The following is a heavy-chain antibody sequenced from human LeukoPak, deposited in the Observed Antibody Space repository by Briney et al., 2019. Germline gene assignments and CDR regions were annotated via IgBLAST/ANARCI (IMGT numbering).Heavy chain of an antibody. CDR1: GFTFSSYG. CDR3: ARTSYSGGWYFFDY. CDR2: ISGSGGTTI. J-gene: IGHJ4*02. V-gene: IGHV3-48*04. Sequence: PGGSLRLSCAASGFTFSSYGMSWVRQAPGKGLEWVSAISGSGGTTIYYADSVKGRFTISRDNAKNSLYLQMNSLRAEDTAVYYCARTSYSGGWYFFDYWGQGTLVTVSS. D-gene: IGHD6-19*01.